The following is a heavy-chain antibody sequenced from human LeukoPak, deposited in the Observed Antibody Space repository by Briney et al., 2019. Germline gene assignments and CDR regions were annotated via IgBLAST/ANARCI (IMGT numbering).Heavy chain of an antibody. CDR2: IIPIFGTA. CDR3: ARVDAQLEYYYYGMDV. J-gene: IGHJ6*02. V-gene: IGHV1-69*01. CDR1: GGTFSSYA. Sequence: EASVKVSCKASGGTFSSYAISWVRQAPGQGLEWMGGIIPIFGTANYAQKFQGRVTITADESTSTAYMELSSLRSEDTAVYYCARVDAQLEYYYYGMDVWGQGTTVTVSS. D-gene: IGHD6-13*01.